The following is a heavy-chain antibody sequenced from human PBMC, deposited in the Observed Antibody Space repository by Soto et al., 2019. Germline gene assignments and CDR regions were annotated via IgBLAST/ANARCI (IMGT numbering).Heavy chain of an antibody. CDR1: GFTFSIYW. Sequence: EVQLVESGGGLVQPGGSLRLSCAASGFTFSIYWMHWVRQAPGKGLVWVSRMNMDGSRTSYADFAKGRFTISRDDAKSTVSLQMSNLRAEDTAVYYWVRGDGDRYDGLGYRGRHWGQGTLVTVSS. D-gene: IGHD3-22*01. J-gene: IGHJ4*02. CDR2: MNMDGSRT. V-gene: IGHV3-74*01. CDR3: VRGDGDRYDGLGYRGRH.